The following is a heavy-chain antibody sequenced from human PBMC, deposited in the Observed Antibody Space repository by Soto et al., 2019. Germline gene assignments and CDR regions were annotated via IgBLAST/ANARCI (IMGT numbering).Heavy chain of an antibody. J-gene: IGHJ4*02. CDR2: IIPIFGTA. D-gene: IGHD1-26*01. V-gene: IGHV1-69*06. CDR3: ARASTIVGATNFDS. Sequence: ASVKVSCKASGGTFSSYAISWVRQAPGQGLEWMGGIIPIFGTANYAQKFQGRVTITADKSTSTAYMELSSLRSEDTAVYYCARASTIVGATNFDSWGQGTLVTVSS. CDR1: GGTFSSYA.